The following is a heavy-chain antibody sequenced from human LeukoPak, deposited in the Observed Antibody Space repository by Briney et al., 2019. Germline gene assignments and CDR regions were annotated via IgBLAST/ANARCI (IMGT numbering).Heavy chain of an antibody. V-gene: IGHV1-2*02. CDR2: INPNSGGT. J-gene: IGHJ4*02. CDR3: ASGEVGYNIPFDY. CDR1: GYTFTGYY. Sequence: ASVKVSCKASGYTFTGYYMHWVRQAPGQGLEWMGWINPNSGGTNYAQKFQGRVTMTRDTSISTAYMELSRLRSDDTAVYYYASGEVGYNIPFDYWGQGTLVTVSS. D-gene: IGHD1-1*01.